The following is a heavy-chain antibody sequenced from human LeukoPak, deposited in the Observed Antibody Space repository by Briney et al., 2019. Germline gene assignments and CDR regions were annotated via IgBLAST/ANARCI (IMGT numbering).Heavy chain of an antibody. Sequence: ASVKVSCKASGYTFTSYDINWERQATGQGLEWMGWMNPNSGNTGYAQKFQGRVTMTRNTSISTAYMELSSLRSEDTAVYYCARLYYDSSGYNADDAFDIWGQGTMVTVSS. D-gene: IGHD3-22*01. CDR2: MNPNSGNT. V-gene: IGHV1-8*01. CDR3: ARLYYDSSGYNADDAFDI. CDR1: GYTFTSYD. J-gene: IGHJ3*02.